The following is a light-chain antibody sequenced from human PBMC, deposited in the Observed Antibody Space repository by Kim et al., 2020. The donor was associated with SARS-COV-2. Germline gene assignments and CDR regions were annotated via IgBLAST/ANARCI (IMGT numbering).Light chain of an antibody. CDR3: SSYTSSSTLV. Sequence: GQSIAISCTGTSSDVGGYNYVSWYQQHPGKAPKVMVYDVSARPSGVSDRFSGSKSGNTASLTISGLQAEDEADYYCSSYTSSSTLVFGGGTQLTVL. V-gene: IGLV2-14*04. CDR2: DVS. CDR1: SSDVGGYNY. J-gene: IGLJ3*02.